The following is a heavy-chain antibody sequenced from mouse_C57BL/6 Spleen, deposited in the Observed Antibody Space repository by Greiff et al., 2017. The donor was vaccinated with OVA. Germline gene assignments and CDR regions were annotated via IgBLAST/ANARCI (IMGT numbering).Heavy chain of an antibody. CDR3: ARGDYGDYFDY. Sequence: EVQLVESGGGLVKPGGSLKLSCAASGFTFSSYAMSWVRQTPEKRLEWVATISDGGSYTYYPDNVKGRFTISRDNAKNNLYLQMSHLKSEDTAMYYCARGDYGDYFDYWGQGTTLTVSS. J-gene: IGHJ2*01. D-gene: IGHD1-1*02. V-gene: IGHV5-4*01. CDR2: ISDGGSYT. CDR1: GFTFSSYA.